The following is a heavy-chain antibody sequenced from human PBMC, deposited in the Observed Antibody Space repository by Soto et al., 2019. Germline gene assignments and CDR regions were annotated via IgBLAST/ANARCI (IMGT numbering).Heavy chain of an antibody. J-gene: IGHJ5*02. Sequence: QVQLVQSGAEVKKPGASVKVSCKASGYTFTSYGISWVRQAPGQGLEWMGWISAYNGNTNYAQKLQGRVTMTTDTSPSTAYLELRSLRSDDTAVYYCAGQELVAAQYNWFAHWGQGTLVTVAS. CDR3: AGQELVAAQYNWFAH. CDR1: GYTFTSYG. V-gene: IGHV1-18*01. D-gene: IGHD2-15*01. CDR2: ISAYNGNT.